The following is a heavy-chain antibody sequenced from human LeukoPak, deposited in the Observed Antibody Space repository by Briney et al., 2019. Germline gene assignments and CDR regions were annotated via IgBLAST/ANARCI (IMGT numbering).Heavy chain of an antibody. V-gene: IGHV4-59*01. D-gene: IGHD4-17*01. CDR1: GGSISSYY. Sequence: SETLSLTCTVSGGSISSYYWGWIRQPPGKGLEWIGYIYYSGSTNYNPSLKSRVTISVDTSKNQFSLKLSSVTAADTAVYYCARWRSPTVTTLTYYYYYYGMDVWGQGTTVTVSS. J-gene: IGHJ6*02. CDR2: IYYSGST. CDR3: ARWRSPTVTTLTYYYYYYGMDV.